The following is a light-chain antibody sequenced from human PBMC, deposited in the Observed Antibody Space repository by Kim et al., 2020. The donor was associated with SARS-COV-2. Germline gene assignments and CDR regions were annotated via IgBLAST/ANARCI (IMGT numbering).Light chain of an antibody. Sequence: QAVPISCTATSSDVGGYSDISWNHQHPGKTTKLVIYEVSKRPSGVPDRFAGSKSGNTASMTVSGLQAENEADYYCSSYAGSSNLVFGGGTQLTVL. CDR1: SSDVGGYSD. V-gene: IGLV2-8*01. CDR3: SSYAGSSNLV. CDR2: EVS. J-gene: IGLJ2*01.